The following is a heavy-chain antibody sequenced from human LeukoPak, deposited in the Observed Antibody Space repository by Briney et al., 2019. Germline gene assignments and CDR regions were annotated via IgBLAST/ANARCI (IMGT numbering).Heavy chain of an antibody. V-gene: IGHV4-34*01. CDR1: GGSFSGYY. D-gene: IGHD6-13*01. Sequence: SETLSLICAVYGGSFSGYYWSWIRQPPGKGLEWIGEINHSGSTNYNPSLKSRVTISVDTSKNQFSLKLSSVTAADTAVYYCARGWYSSSWLHWGQGTLVTVSS. J-gene: IGHJ4*02. CDR3: ARGWYSSSWLH. CDR2: INHSGST.